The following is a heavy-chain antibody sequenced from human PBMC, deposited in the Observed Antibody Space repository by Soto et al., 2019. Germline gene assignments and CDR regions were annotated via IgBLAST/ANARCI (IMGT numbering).Heavy chain of an antibody. Sequence: LRLSCAASGFTFSTYAMSWVRQAPGKGLEWVSAISGSGSSRYYADSAKGRFTISRDNSKNTLFLQLNSLRAEDTAVYYCAKELLRLGESLERYFDYWGQGALVTVSS. CDR3: AKELLRLGESLERYFDY. V-gene: IGHV3-23*01. J-gene: IGHJ4*02. CDR1: GFTFSTYA. CDR2: ISGSGSSR. D-gene: IGHD3-10*01.